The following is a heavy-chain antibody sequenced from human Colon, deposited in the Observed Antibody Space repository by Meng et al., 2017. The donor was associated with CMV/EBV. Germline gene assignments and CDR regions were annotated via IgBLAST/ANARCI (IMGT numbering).Heavy chain of an antibody. D-gene: IGHD1-14*01. CDR1: GFAFSSYS. CDR3: VSGITGRPESEY. Sequence: GESLKISCVASGFAFSSYSMHWVRQAPGKGLEWIIYVTRDTMIYSADSVRGRFTISRDNAKNSMYLQLNSLRAEDSAVYYCVSGITGRPESEYWGQGTLVTVS. V-gene: IGHV3-48*04. CDR2: VTRDTMI. J-gene: IGHJ4*02.